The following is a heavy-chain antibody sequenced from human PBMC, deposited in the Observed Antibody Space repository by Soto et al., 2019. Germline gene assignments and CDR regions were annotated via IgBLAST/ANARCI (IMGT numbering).Heavy chain of an antibody. V-gene: IGHV3-21*01. CDR1: APTFSRVS. J-gene: IGHJ4*02. CDR3: ARVAY. CDR2: ISSGSSDT. Sequence: GWVPRLSCAGPAPTFSRVSMNWVRQVPWKGLEWVASISSGSSDTWYADSAKGRFIISRDNAQNSLFLQMNTLRPEDTAMYYCARVAYWGPGTQVTVSS.